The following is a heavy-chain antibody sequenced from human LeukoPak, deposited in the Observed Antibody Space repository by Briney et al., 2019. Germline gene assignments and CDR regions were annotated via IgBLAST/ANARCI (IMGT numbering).Heavy chain of an antibody. CDR1: GGTFSSYT. D-gene: IGHD3-16*01. V-gene: IGHV1-69*04. Sequence: VGSVKVSCKASGGTFSSYTISWVRPAPGQGREWVGRIFPILGIENYPQKFQGRVTITADKSTSTAYMGLSSLRAEDTAVYYCAREGIGDYVWGSLGGDWGRETLVSVSS. CDR3: AREGIGDYVWGSLGGD. J-gene: IGHJ4*02. CDR2: IFPILGIE.